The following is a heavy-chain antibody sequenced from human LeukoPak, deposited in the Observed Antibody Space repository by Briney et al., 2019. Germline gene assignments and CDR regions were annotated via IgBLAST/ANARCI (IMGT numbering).Heavy chain of an antibody. Sequence: SETLSLTCTVSGGSITGFHWSWIRQPPGKGLEWSGYIYYNGSTNYNPSLQSRVTISVDTSKNQFSLRLTSVTAADAAVYYCARQTVGSGRIDSWGQGTLVTVSS. CDR2: IYYNGST. CDR1: GGSITGFH. D-gene: IGHD1-14*01. J-gene: IGHJ4*02. V-gene: IGHV4-59*08. CDR3: ARQTVGSGRIDS.